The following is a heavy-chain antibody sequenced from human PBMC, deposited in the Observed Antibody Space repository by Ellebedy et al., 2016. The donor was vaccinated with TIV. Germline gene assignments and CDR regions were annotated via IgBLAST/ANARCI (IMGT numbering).Heavy chain of an antibody. CDR1: GFTFSSYG. CDR3: TRRGYDFWSGYYFDY. J-gene: IGHJ4*02. CDR2: IKSKTDGGTT. D-gene: IGHD3-3*01. V-gene: IGHV3-15*07. Sequence: GESLKISCAASGFTFSSYGMNWVRQAPGKGLEWVGRIKSKTDGGTTDYAAPVKGRLTISRDDSKNTLYLQMNSLKTEDTAVYYCTRRGYDFWSGYYFDYWGQGTLVTVSS.